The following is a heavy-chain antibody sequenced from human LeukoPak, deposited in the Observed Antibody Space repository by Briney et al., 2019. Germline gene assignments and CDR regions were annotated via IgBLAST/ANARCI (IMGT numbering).Heavy chain of an antibody. Sequence: GGSLRLSCAASGFTFSSYGMHWVRQAPGKGLEWVAVISYDGSNKYYVDSVKGRFTISSDNSKNTLYLQMNSLRAEDTAVYYCAKTLQYSNSPQDYWGQGTLVTVSS. D-gene: IGHD6-6*01. J-gene: IGHJ4*02. CDR1: GFTFSSYG. CDR2: ISYDGSNK. CDR3: AKTLQYSNSPQDY. V-gene: IGHV3-30*18.